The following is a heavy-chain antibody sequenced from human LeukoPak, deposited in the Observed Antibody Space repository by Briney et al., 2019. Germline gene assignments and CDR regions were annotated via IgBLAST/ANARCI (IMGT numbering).Heavy chain of an antibody. CDR3: ARHLYGGNSGSAFDL. V-gene: IGHV5-51*01. Sequence: LGESLKISCKGSGYSFTSYWIGWVRQMPGKGLEWMGIIYPGDSDTRYSPSFQGQVTISADKSISTAYLQWSSLKASDTAMYYCARHLYGGNSGSAFDLWGQGTMVTVSS. CDR1: GYSFTSYW. J-gene: IGHJ3*01. CDR2: IYPGDSDT. D-gene: IGHD4-23*01.